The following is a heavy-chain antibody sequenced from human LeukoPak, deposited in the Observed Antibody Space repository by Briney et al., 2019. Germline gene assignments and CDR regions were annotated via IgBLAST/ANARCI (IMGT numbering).Heavy chain of an antibody. CDR2: IYWNDDK. CDR3: ALRRYGDARSDY. D-gene: IGHD4-17*01. V-gene: IGHV2-5*01. CDR1: GFSLSTSGVG. J-gene: IGHJ4*02. Sequence: SGPTLVKPTQTLTLTCTFSGFSLSTSGVGVGWIRQPPGKALEWLALIYWNDDKRYSPSLKSRLTITKDTSKNQVVLTMTNMDSVDTATYYCALRRYGDARSDYWGQGTLVTVSS.